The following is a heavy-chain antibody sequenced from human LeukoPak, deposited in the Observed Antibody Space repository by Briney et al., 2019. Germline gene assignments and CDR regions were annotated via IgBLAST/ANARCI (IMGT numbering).Heavy chain of an antibody. Sequence: PGGSLRLSCAASGFTFSDYYMSWIRQAPGKGLEWVANIKQDGSEKYYVDSVKGRFTISRDNAKNSLYLQMNSLRAEDTAVYYFARDHFYGDPSYISHPVWGKGTAVTVTA. CDR2: IKQDGSEK. V-gene: IGHV3-7*03. D-gene: IGHD4-17*01. CDR3: ARDHFYGDPSYISHPV. CDR1: GFTFSDYY. J-gene: IGHJ6*04.